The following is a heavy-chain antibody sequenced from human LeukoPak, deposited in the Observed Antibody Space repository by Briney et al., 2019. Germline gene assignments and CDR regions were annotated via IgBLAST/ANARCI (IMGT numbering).Heavy chain of an antibody. CDR2: ISDSGGST. D-gene: IGHD3-22*01. V-gene: IGHV3-23*01. J-gene: IGHJ4*02. Sequence: PGGSLRLSCAASGFTFSSYAMSWVRQAPGKGLEWVSAISDSGGSTYYADSVKGRFTISRDNSKNTLYLQMNSLRAEDTAVYYCANGEIRSTRPRVDYYDSSGYYWGQGTLVTVSS. CDR3: ANGEIRSTRPRVDYYDSSGYY. CDR1: GFTFSSYA.